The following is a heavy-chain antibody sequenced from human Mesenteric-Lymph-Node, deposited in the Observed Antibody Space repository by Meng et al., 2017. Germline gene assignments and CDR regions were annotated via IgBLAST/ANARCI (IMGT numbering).Heavy chain of an antibody. Sequence: QLQLQQPGPGLPTPSQTLSLTCAISGDSVSNNIAAWHWLRQSPSRGLEWLGKKYYRSKWYNDYAESVKSRITTNPDTSKNKIFLHLKSVTPEDTAVYYCVRDVNLDWYFDLWGRGTLVTVSS. CDR3: VRDVNLDWYFDL. CDR2: KYYRSKWYN. CDR1: GDSVSNNIAA. J-gene: IGHJ2*01. V-gene: IGHV6-1*01.